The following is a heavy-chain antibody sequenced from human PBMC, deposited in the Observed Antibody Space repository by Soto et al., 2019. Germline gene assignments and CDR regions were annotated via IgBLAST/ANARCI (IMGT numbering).Heavy chain of an antibody. CDR1: GGSISSSSYY. J-gene: IGHJ5*02. V-gene: IGHV4-39*01. D-gene: IGHD3-3*01. CDR2: IYYSGST. Sequence: SETLSLTCTVSGGSISSSSYYWGWIRQPPGKGLEWIGSIYYSGSTYYSPSLKSRVTISVDTSKNQFSLKLSSVTAADTAVYYGARQYYDFWSGYSLNWFDPWGQGTLVTGSS. CDR3: ARQYYDFWSGYSLNWFDP.